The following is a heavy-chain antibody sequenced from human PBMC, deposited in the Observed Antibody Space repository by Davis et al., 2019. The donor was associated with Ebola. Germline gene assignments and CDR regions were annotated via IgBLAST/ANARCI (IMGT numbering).Heavy chain of an antibody. V-gene: IGHV3-21*01. Sequence: GGSLRPSCPPSGSTFSSYSMNWVRQAPGKGLEWVSSISSISSHTYYEDPVKGRFTISRDNAKTSLYLQMNSLRAEDTAMYYCARDHIRERSYDYYGMDVWGQGTTVTVSS. CDR1: GSTFSSYS. D-gene: IGHD1-1*01. CDR2: ISSISSHT. J-gene: IGHJ6*02. CDR3: ARDHIRERSYDYYGMDV.